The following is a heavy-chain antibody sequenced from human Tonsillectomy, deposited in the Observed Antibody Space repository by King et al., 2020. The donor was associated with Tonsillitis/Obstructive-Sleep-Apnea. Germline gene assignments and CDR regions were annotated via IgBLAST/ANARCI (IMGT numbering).Heavy chain of an antibody. V-gene: IGHV3-9*01. D-gene: IGHD2-2*01. Sequence: VQLVESGGGLVQPGRSLRLSCAASGFTFGDYAMHWVRQAPGKGLEWVSSISWNSDNIDYGDSVKGRFTISRDNAKDSLYLQMNSLRAEDTAEYYCAKGGCSTISCYKWGYWGQGTLVSVSS. CDR1: GFTFGDYA. J-gene: IGHJ4*02. CDR2: ISWNSDNI. CDR3: AKGGCSTISCYKWGY.